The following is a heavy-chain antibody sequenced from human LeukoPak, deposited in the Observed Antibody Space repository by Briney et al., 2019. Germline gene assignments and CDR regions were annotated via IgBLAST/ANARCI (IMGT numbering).Heavy chain of an antibody. Sequence: ASVKVSCMASGYTFTSYGISWVRQAPGQRLEWMGWISAYNGNTNYAQKLQGRVTMTTDTSTSTAYMELRSLRSDDTAVYYCARVMITFGGVIVDFDYWGQGTLVTVSS. D-gene: IGHD3-16*02. CDR2: ISAYNGNT. CDR1: GYTFTSYG. J-gene: IGHJ4*02. CDR3: ARVMITFGGVIVDFDY. V-gene: IGHV1-18*01.